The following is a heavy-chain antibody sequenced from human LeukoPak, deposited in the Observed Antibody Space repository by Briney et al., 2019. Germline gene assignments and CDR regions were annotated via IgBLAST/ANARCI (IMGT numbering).Heavy chain of an antibody. CDR3: AREVENSSSWYFDY. V-gene: IGHV1-69*04. D-gene: IGHD6-13*01. CDR1: GGTFSSYA. J-gene: IGHJ4*02. Sequence: GASVKVSCKASGGTFSSYAFSWVRQAPGQGLEWMGRIIPILGIANYAQKLQGRVTITADKSTSTAYMELSSLRSEDTAVYYCAREVENSSSWYFDYWGQGTLVTVSS. CDR2: IIPILGIA.